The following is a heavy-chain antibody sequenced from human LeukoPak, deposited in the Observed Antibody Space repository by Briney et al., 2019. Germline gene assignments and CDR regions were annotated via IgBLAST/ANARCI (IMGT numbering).Heavy chain of an antibody. V-gene: IGHV1-18*01. Sequence: ASVKVSCKTSGYTFISYSLTWMRQAPGQGPEWLGWSSPYNGNTNYAQKFQGRVTMTTDTSTNTAYMELRSLRSDDTAVYYCARDTDHYFDYWGQGTLVTVSS. CDR1: GYTFISYS. CDR3: ARDTDHYFDY. J-gene: IGHJ4*02. D-gene: IGHD2-8*02. CDR2: SSPYNGNT.